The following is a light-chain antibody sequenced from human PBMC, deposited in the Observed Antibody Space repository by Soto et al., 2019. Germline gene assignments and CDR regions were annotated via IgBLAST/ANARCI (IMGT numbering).Light chain of an antibody. CDR2: DTS. J-gene: IGKJ5*01. CDR1: QSVISS. V-gene: IGKV3-11*01. CDR3: HHRGNGIT. Sequence: EIVLTQSPGSLSLSPGERATLSCGAIQSVISSLAWYQQKAGQAPRLLIYDTSTRATGSPARFSGSGSGKDFTLTISSLEPEDFAVYYCHHRGNGITFGQGTRLEIK.